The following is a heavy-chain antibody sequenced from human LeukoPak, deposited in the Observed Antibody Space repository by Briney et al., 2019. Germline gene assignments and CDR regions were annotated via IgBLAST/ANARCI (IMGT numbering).Heavy chain of an antibody. V-gene: IGHV4-34*01. Sequence: SETLSLTCAVYGGSFSGYYWSWIRQPPGKGLEWIGEINHSGSTNYNPSLKSRVTISVDTSKNQFSLKLSSVTAADTAVYYCARRGWVTVDAFDIWGQGTMVTVSS. J-gene: IGHJ3*02. CDR3: ARRGWVTVDAFDI. CDR1: GGSFSGYY. D-gene: IGHD6-19*01. CDR2: INHSGST.